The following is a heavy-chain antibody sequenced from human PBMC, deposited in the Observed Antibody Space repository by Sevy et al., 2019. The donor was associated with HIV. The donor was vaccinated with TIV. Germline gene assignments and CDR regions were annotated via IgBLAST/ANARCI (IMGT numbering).Heavy chain of an antibody. V-gene: IGHV3-48*03. CDR2: ISSGSAR. Sequence: GGSLRLSYTDSAFTFSTYEMSWVRQAPGKGLEWVSYISSGSARYYTDSVKGRFTISRDNAKISLYLQMSGLRADDTAVYSCARGWTVITSGDFPDYWGQGTLVTVSS. D-gene: IGHD4-17*01. CDR1: AFTFSTYE. J-gene: IGHJ4*02. CDR3: ARGWTVITSGDFPDY.